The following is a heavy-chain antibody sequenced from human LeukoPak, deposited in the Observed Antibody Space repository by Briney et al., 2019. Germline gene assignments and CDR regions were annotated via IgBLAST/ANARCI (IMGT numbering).Heavy chain of an antibody. CDR3: AGGYGDYDNWFDP. CDR2: INHSGST. D-gene: IGHD4-17*01. Sequence: SETLSLTCAVYGGSFSGYYWSWIRQPPGKGLEWIGEINHSGSTNYNPSLKSRVTISVDTSKNQFSLKLSSVTAADTAVYYCAGGYGDYDNWFDPWGQGTLVTVSS. J-gene: IGHJ5*02. CDR1: GGSFSGYY. V-gene: IGHV4-34*01.